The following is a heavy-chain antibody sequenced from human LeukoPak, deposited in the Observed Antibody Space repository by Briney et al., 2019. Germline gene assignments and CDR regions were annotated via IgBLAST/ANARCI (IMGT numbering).Heavy chain of an antibody. CDR2: IYPDDSDT. V-gene: IGHV5-51*01. J-gene: IGHJ4*02. D-gene: IGHD2-8*01. CDR3: ARLGYCTNGVCYTPADY. Sequence: GESLKISCKGSGYSFTSYWIGWVRQMPGKGLEWMGIIYPDDSDTRYSPSFQGQVTISADKSISTAYLQWSSLKASDTAIYYCARLGYCTNGVCYTPADYWGQGTLVTVSS. CDR1: GYSFTSYW.